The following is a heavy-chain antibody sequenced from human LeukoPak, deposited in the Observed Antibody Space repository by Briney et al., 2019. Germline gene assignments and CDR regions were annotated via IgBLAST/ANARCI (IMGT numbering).Heavy chain of an antibody. D-gene: IGHD3-10*01. CDR3: ARDIKYYGSGSYYLNAFDI. J-gene: IGHJ3*02. Sequence: SETLSLTCTVSGGSISSYYWSWIRQPAGKGLEWIGRIYTSGSTNYNPSLKSRVTMSVDTSKNQFPLKLSSVTAADTAVYYCARDIKYYGSGSYYLNAFDIWGQGTMVTVSS. CDR1: GGSISSYY. CDR2: IYTSGST. V-gene: IGHV4-4*07.